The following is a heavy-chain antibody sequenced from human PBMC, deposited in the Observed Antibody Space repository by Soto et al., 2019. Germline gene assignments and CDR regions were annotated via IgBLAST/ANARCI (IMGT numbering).Heavy chain of an antibody. D-gene: IGHD3-10*01. J-gene: IGHJ4*02. V-gene: IGHV3-30*18. CDR3: EKDRYGSGSYPSCPFDY. Sequence: QVQLVESGGGVVQPGRSLRLSCAASGFTFSSYGMHWVRQAPGKGLEWVAVISYEGSNKYYADSVKGRFTISRDNSKKTLYLQMNSLGAEDTAVYYWEKDRYGSGSYPSCPFDYWGQGTLVTVSS. CDR2: ISYEGSNK. CDR1: GFTFSSYG.